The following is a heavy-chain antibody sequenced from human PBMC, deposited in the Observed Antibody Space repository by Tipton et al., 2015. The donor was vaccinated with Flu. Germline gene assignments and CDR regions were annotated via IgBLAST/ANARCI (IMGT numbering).Heavy chain of an antibody. J-gene: IGHJ4*02. Sequence: SLRLSCAAFGFTFSVYPMTWVRQAPGKGLEWVANIKEDGSEKYYVDSVKGRFTVSRDNAKNSLFLQMNSLRAEDTAVYYCARLKWLVGRHFDSWGQGTQVTVSS. CDR2: IKEDGSEK. CDR1: GFTFSVYP. V-gene: IGHV3-7*03. CDR3: ARLKWLVGRHFDS. D-gene: IGHD6-19*01.